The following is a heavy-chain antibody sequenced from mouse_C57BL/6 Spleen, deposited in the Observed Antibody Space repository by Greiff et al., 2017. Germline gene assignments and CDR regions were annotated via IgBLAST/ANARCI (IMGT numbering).Heavy chain of an antibody. CDR1: GFTFSSYA. Sequence: EVQVVESGEGLVKPGGSLKLSCAASGFTFSSYAMSWVRQTPEKRLEWVAYISSGGDYIYYADTVKGRFTISRDNARNTLYLQMSSLKSEDTAMYYCTRDEGDGFAYWGQGTLVTVSA. CDR2: ISSGGDYI. V-gene: IGHV5-9-1*02. CDR3: TRDEGDGFAY. D-gene: IGHD3-3*01. J-gene: IGHJ3*01.